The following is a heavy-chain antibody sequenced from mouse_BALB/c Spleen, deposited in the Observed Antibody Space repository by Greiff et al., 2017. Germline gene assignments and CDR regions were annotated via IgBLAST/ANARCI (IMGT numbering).Heavy chain of an antibody. CDR2: IDTSDSYT. V-gene: IGHV1-69*01. D-gene: IGHD2-14*01. J-gene: IGHJ4*01. Sequence: QVQLQQSGAELVMPGASVKMSCKASGYTFTDYWMHWVKQRPGQGLEWIGAIDTSDSYTSYNQKFKGKATLTVDESSSTAYMQLSSLTSEDSAVYYCARDYYRYDVGGDYWGQGTSVTVSS. CDR1: GYTFTDYW. CDR3: ARDYYRYDVGGDY.